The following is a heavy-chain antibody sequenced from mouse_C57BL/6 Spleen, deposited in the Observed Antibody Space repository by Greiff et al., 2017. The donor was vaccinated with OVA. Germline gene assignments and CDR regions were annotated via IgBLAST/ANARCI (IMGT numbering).Heavy chain of an antibody. CDR2: IDPSDSET. D-gene: IGHD4-1*01. J-gene: IGHJ3*01. Sequence: QVQLQQSGAELVRPGSSVKLSCKASGYTFTSYWMHWVKQRPIQGLEWIGNIDPSDSETHYNQKFKDKATLTVDKSSSTAYMQLSSLTSEDSAVYYCARDWDGGFAYWGQGTLVTVSA. CDR1: GYTFTSYW. CDR3: ARDWDGGFAY. V-gene: IGHV1-52*01.